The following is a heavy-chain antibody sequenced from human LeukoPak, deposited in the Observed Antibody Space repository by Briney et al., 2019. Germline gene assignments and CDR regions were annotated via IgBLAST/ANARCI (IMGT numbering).Heavy chain of an antibody. CDR3: ARNWYGSSWSEQIYYFDY. V-gene: IGHV4-34*01. CDR1: SGSFSGYS. Sequence: PSETLSLTCAVYSGSFSGYSWSWIRQPPGKGLEWIGEINHSGSTNYNPSLKSRVTISVDTSKNQFSLKLSSVTAADTAVYYCARNWYGSSWSEQIYYFDYWGQGTLVTVSS. CDR2: INHSGST. J-gene: IGHJ4*02. D-gene: IGHD6-13*01.